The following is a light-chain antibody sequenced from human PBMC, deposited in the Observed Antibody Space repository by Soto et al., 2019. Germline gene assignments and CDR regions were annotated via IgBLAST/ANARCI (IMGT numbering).Light chain of an antibody. V-gene: IGLV2-11*01. J-gene: IGLJ1*01. CDR1: TSDVDDYRY. Sequence: SVLAQPRSVSGSPGQLLTISCTGTTSDVDDYRYVSWYQQYPGKAPKLVIYDGTKRPSGVPDRFSGSNSGNTASLTISGLQAEEEADYYCCSYVTTPEMFGTGTKVTVL. CDR3: CSYVTTPEM. CDR2: DGT.